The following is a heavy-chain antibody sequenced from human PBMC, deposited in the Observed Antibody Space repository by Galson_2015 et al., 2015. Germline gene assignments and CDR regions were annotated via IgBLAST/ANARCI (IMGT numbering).Heavy chain of an antibody. V-gene: IGHV3-23*01. Sequence: SLRLSCAASGFTSSNYAMSWVRQAPGKGLEWVSAISGSGGSTYYADSVKGRFTISRDNSKNTLYLQMNSLRAEDTAVYYCAKDRSSGVASTTSFDYWGQGTLVAVSS. CDR2: ISGSGGST. J-gene: IGHJ4*02. CDR3: AKDRSSGVASTTSFDY. D-gene: IGHD1-26*01. CDR1: GFTSSNYA.